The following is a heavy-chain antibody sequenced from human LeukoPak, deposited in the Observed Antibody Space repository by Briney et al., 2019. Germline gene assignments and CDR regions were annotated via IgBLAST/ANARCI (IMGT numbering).Heavy chain of an antibody. CDR3: ARDLGDLSDDYVWGSFSSDY. Sequence: GGSLRLSCAASGFTFSSYWMSWVRQAPGKGLEWVANIKQDGSEKYYVDSVKGRLTISRDNAKNSLYLQMNSLRAEDTAVYYCARDLGDLSDDYVWGSFSSDYWGQGTLVTVSS. D-gene: IGHD3-16*01. V-gene: IGHV3-7*01. CDR1: GFTFSSYW. J-gene: IGHJ4*02. CDR2: IKQDGSEK.